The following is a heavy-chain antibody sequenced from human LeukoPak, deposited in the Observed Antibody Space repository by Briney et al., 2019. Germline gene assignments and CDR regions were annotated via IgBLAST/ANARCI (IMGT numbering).Heavy chain of an antibody. CDR3: AKDRAGV. J-gene: IGHJ4*02. D-gene: IGHD3-10*01. Sequence: PGGSLRLSCAASGFTFSSYGMHWVRQAPGKGLEWVAVISYDGSNKYYADSVKGRFTISRDNSKNTLYLQMNSLRAEDTAVYYCAKDRAGVWGQGTLVTVSS. CDR2: ISYDGSNK. V-gene: IGHV3-30*18. CDR1: GFTFSSYG.